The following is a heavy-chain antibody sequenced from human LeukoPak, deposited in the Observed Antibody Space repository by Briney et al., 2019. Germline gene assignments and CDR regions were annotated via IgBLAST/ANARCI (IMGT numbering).Heavy chain of an antibody. CDR1: GYTFTGYY. CDR3: ARERSITIFGVVTGVLYY. J-gene: IGHJ4*02. V-gene: IGHV1-2*02. CDR2: INPNSGGT. Sequence: GASVKVSCKASGYTFTGYYMHWVRQAPGQGLEWMGWINPNSGGTNYAQKFQGRVTMTRDTSISTAYMELSRLRSDDTAVYYCARERSITIFGVVTGVLYYWGQGTLVTVSS. D-gene: IGHD3-3*01.